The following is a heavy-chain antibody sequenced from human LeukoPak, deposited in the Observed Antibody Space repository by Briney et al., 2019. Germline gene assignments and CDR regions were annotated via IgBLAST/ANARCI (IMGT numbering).Heavy chain of an antibody. CDR2: INHSGST. CDR1: GGSFSGYY. J-gene: IGHJ4*02. Sequence: PSETLSLTCAVYGGSFSGYYWSWIRQPPGKGLEWIGEINHSGSTNYNPSLKSRVTISVDTSKNQFSLKLSSVTAADTAVYYCARRTWIQLWALDYWGQGTLVTVSS. CDR3: ARRTWIQLWALDY. D-gene: IGHD5-18*01. V-gene: IGHV4-34*01.